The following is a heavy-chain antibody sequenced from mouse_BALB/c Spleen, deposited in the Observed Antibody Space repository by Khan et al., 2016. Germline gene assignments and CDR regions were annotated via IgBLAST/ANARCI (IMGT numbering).Heavy chain of an antibody. J-gene: IGHJ1*01. Sequence: QVQLQQSGAELAKPGASVKMSCKAPGYTFTSYWMHWVKQRPGQGLEWIGYINPSTGYTEYNQKFKDKATLTADKSSSTAYMQLSSLTSEDSAVYYCARRDPPYFDVWGAGTTVTVSS. V-gene: IGHV1-7*01. CDR1: GYTFTSYW. CDR3: ARRDPPYFDV. CDR2: INPSTGYT.